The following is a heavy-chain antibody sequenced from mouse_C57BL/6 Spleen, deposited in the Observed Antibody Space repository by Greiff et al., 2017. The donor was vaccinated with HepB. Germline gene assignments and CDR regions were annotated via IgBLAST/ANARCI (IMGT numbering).Heavy chain of an antibody. J-gene: IGHJ3*01. Sequence: EVQLQESGPGLVKPSQSLSLTCSVTGYSITSGYYWNWIRQFPGNKLEWMGYISYDGSNNYNPSLKNRISITRDTSKNQFFLKLNSVTTEDTATYYCAPSPFAYWGQGTLVTVSA. V-gene: IGHV3-6*01. CDR1: GYSITSGYY. CDR3: APSPFAY. CDR2: ISYDGSN.